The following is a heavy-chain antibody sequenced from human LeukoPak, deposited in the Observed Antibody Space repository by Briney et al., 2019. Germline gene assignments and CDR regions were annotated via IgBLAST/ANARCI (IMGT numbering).Heavy chain of an antibody. V-gene: IGHV3-23*01. CDR3: AKGYFRDSSGWYSPLG. CDR2: ISGSGGST. D-gene: IGHD6-19*01. J-gene: IGHJ4*02. CDR1: GFTFSSYA. Sequence: QSGGSLRLSCAASGFTFSSYAMSWVRQAPGKGLEWVSAISGSGGSTYYADSVKGRFTISRDNSKNTLYLQMNSLRAEDTAVYYCAKGYFRDSSGWYSPLGWGQGTLVTVSS.